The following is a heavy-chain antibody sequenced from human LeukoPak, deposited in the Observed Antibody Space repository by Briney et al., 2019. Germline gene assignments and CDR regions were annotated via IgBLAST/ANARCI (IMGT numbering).Heavy chain of an antibody. CDR2: ISASGGDT. CDR1: GFSFSTYS. CDR3: AKDVRRCNGACT. J-gene: IGHJ5*02. D-gene: IGHD2-8*01. Sequence: GGSLRLSCAASGFSFSTYSFSWVRQAPGRGLEWVSGISASGGDTFYADSVKGRFTISRDNSKNTLSLQMNSLRVEDTAIYYCAKDVRRCNGACTWGQGTLVTVSS. V-gene: IGHV3-23*01.